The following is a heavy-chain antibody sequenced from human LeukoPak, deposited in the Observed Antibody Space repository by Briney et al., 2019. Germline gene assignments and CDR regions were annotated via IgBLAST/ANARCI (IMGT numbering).Heavy chain of an antibody. D-gene: IGHD5-18*01. CDR1: GFTFSSYA. V-gene: IGHV3-23*01. J-gene: IGHJ3*02. CDR3: AKDRLRRPDAFDI. Sequence: GGSLRLSCAASGFTFSSYAMSWVRQAPGKGLEWVSAISGSGGSTYYADSVKGRFTISRDNSKNRLYLQMNSLRAEDTAVYYCAKDRLRRPDAFDIWGQGTMVTVSS. CDR2: ISGSGGST.